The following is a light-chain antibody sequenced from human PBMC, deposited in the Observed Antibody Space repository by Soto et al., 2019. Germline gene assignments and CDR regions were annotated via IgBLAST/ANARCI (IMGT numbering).Light chain of an antibody. CDR2: EVR. V-gene: IGLV2-14*01. CDR1: SSDVGGYNH. Sequence: QSALTQPASVSGSPGQSITISCTGTSSDVGGYNHVSWYQQHPGKAPKLIIYEVRNRPSGVSNRLSGSKSGNTASLTISGHQADDEADYYCCSYTSSSSRVFGGGTKLTVL. J-gene: IGLJ3*02. CDR3: CSYTSSSSRV.